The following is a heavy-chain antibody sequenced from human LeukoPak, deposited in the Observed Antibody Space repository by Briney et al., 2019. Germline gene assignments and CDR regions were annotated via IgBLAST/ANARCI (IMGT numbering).Heavy chain of an antibody. D-gene: IGHD6-13*01. CDR3: ARSSIIAAAGPYYFDY. CDR2: IIPIFGTA. J-gene: IGHJ4*02. Sequence: SVKVSCKASGYTFTSYAISWVRQAPGQGLEWMGGIIPIFGTANYAQKFQGRVTITADKSTSTAYMELSSLRSEDTAVYYCARSSIIAAAGPYYFDYWGQGTLVTVSS. CDR1: GYTFTSYA. V-gene: IGHV1-69*06.